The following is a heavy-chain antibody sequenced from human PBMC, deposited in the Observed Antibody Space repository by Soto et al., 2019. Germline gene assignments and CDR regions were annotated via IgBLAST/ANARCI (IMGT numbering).Heavy chain of an antibody. V-gene: IGHV3-11*01. CDR3: ARGSFGLAILYYYYMDV. J-gene: IGHJ6*03. Sequence: GGSLRHSCADSGFTFSDYYMSWIRQAPGKGLEWVSYISSSGSTIYYADSVKGRFTISRDNAKNSLYLQMNSLRAEDTAVYYCARGSFGLAILYYYYMDVWGKGTTVTVSS. D-gene: IGHD3-10*01. CDR1: GFTFSDYY. CDR2: ISSSGSTI.